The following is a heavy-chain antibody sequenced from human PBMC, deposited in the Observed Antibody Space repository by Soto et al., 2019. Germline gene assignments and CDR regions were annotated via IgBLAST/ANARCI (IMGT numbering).Heavy chain of an antibody. Sequence: EVQLVESGGGLVQPGGSLRLSCAASGFTFSSFSMNWVRQAPGKGLEWVSYISSSSSTIYYADSVKGRFTISRDNAKNSLYLQMNSLRAEDTAVYYCARYGWNHGDYWGQGTLVTVSS. CDR1: GFTFSSFS. CDR3: ARYGWNHGDY. J-gene: IGHJ4*02. CDR2: ISSSSSTI. V-gene: IGHV3-48*01. D-gene: IGHD1-1*01.